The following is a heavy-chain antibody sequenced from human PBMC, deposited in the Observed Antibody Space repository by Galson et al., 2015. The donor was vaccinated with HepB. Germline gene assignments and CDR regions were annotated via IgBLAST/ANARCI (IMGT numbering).Heavy chain of an antibody. CDR3: ARNPDRDGYNWGYYYYYGMDV. D-gene: IGHD5-24*01. CDR2: ISWNSGSI. Sequence: SLRLSCAASGFTFDDYAMHWVRQAPGKGLEWVSGISWNSGSIGYADSVKGRFTISRDNAKNSLYLQMNSLRAEDTAVYYCARNPDRDGYNWGYYYYYGMDVWGQGTTVTVSS. V-gene: IGHV3-9*01. CDR1: GFTFDDYA. J-gene: IGHJ6*02.